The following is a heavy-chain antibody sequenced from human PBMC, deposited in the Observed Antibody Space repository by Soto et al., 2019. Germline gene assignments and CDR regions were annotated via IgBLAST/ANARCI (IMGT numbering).Heavy chain of an antibody. D-gene: IGHD6-6*01. V-gene: IGHV3-23*01. Sequence: QPGGSLRLSCAASGFTFSIYAMSWARQAPGKGLEWVSVIDASGGTTYTDSVKGRFTISRDNSKNTLYLQMNSLRVEDTAVYYCVRERQLGVWGQGTTVTVSS. CDR3: VRERQLGV. CDR1: GFTFSIYA. J-gene: IGHJ6*02. CDR2: IDASGGTT.